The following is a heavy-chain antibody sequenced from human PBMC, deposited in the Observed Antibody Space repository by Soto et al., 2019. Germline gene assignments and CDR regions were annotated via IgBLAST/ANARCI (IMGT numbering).Heavy chain of an antibody. Sequence: EVQLLESGGGLVQAGGSRRLSCVASGFTFSTHARSWVRQVPGKGLGWVSTFSGSGGNIYYGESVKGRFTISRDDPKNTLYLDMNSLRVEDTAVYYCAKDPPWTVGPLAMDVWGQGTTVTVSS. CDR2: FSGSGGNI. D-gene: IGHD2-2*01. CDR1: GFTFSTHA. V-gene: IGHV3-23*01. J-gene: IGHJ6*02. CDR3: AKDPPWTVGPLAMDV.